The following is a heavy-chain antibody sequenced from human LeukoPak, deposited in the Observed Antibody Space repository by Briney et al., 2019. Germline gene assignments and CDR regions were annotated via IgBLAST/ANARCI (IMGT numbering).Heavy chain of an antibody. D-gene: IGHD6-6*01. CDR2: IRYDGSNK. V-gene: IGHV3-30*02. Sequence: GKSLTLSCVVSGFNFDNFAMHWVRQPLGKGLEWVAFIRYDGSNKYYADSVKGRFTISRDNSKNTLYLQMNSLRAEDTAVYYCAKNGGGEYNSPSTSDYWGQGTLVTVSS. CDR1: GFNFDNFA. J-gene: IGHJ4*02. CDR3: AKNGGGEYNSPSTSDY.